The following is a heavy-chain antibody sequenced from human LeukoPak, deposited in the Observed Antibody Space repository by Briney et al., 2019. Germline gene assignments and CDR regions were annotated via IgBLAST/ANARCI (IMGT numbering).Heavy chain of an antibody. D-gene: IGHD2/OR15-2a*01. CDR2: IYHSGST. J-gene: IGHJ3*02. CDR1: GGSISSGGYS. Sequence: SQTLSLTCAVSGGSISSGGYSWSWLRQPPGKGLEWIGYIYHSGSTYYNPSLKSRVTISVDRSKNQFSLKLSSVTAADTAVYYCARTANKRNAFDIWGQGTMVTVSS. CDR3: ARTANKRNAFDI. V-gene: IGHV4-30-2*01.